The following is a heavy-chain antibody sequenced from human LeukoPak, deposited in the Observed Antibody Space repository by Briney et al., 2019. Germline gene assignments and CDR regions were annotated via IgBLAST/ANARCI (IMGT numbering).Heavy chain of an antibody. Sequence: GASVKVSCKASGYTFTNYAVSWVRQAPGQGLEYMGYISAYNGNTNYAQNLQGRVTITRNTSISTAYMELSSLRSEDTAVYYCARGRDFDYWGQGTLVTVSS. CDR1: GYTFTNYA. CDR2: ISAYNGNT. CDR3: ARGRDFDY. V-gene: IGHV1-18*01. J-gene: IGHJ4*02.